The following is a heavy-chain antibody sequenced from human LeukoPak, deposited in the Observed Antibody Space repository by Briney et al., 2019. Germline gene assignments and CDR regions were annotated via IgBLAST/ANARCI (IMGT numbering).Heavy chain of an antibody. J-gene: IGHJ4*02. D-gene: IGHD6-13*01. V-gene: IGHV5-51*01. CDR2: IYPGDSDT. CDR1: GSSFTSYW. Sequence: RHGESLQISCKCSGSSFTSYWIGWVRQLPGKGVEWMGIIYPGDSDTRYSPSFQGQVTISADKSISTAYLQWSSLKASDTAMYYCVRISSTWYGDYWGQGTLVTVS. CDR3: VRISSTWYGDY.